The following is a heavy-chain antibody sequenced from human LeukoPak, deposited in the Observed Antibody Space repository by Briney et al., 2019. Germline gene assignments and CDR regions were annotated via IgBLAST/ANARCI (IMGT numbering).Heavy chain of an antibody. CDR1: GYSFTNYW. CDR2: IYPGNSDT. D-gene: IGHD6-6*01. Sequence: GESLKISCKASGYSFTNYWIGWGRQMPEQGLEWMGIIYPGNSDTRYSPSFEGQVTISADKSVSTAYLQWSSLKASDTAMYCCAKTMRAAPPRYFDYWGQGSLVTVSS. J-gene: IGHJ4*02. V-gene: IGHV5-51*01. CDR3: AKTMRAAPPRYFDY.